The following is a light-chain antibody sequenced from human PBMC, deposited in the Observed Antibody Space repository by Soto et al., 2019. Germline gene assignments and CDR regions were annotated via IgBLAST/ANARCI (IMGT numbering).Light chain of an antibody. V-gene: IGKV3-20*01. J-gene: IGKJ1*01. CDR2: GAS. Sequence: EIVLTQSPGTLSLSPGERATLSWRASQSIRNNFLAWYQQKPGQAPRLVIYGASNRATGIPDRFSGSGYGTDFTLTISRLGTEDFAVYYCQQYVTSPWTFGQGTKVDIK. CDR1: QSIRNNF. CDR3: QQYVTSPWT.